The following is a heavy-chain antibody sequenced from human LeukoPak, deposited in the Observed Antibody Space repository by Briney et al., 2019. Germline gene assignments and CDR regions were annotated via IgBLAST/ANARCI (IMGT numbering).Heavy chain of an antibody. CDR2: IYYSGST. CDR1: SDSISNYY. D-gene: IGHD5-18*01. J-gene: IGHJ5*02. CDR3: ARGVDTAMAYNWFDP. Sequence: SETLSLTCTVSSDSISNYYWSGIRQPPGKGLEWIGYIYYSGSTNYNPSLKSRVTISVDTSKNQFSLKLSSVTAADTAVYYCARGVDTAMAYNWFDPWGQGTLVTVSS. V-gene: IGHV4-59*08.